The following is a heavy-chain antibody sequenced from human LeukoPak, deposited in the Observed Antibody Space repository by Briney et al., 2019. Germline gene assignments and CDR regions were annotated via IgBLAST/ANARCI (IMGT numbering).Heavy chain of an antibody. CDR2: IKYDGREK. J-gene: IGHJ3*02. CDR1: GFTFSDYW. CDR3: ARVRSVGGNPHAFNI. D-gene: IGHD4-23*01. V-gene: IGHV3-7*01. Sequence: GGSLRLSCAASGFTFSDYWMSWVRQAPGKGPEWVANIKYDGREKWYVDSVKGRFTISRDNAKNSLYLQMNSLRVEDTALYYCARVRSVGGNPHAFNIWGQGTMVTVSS.